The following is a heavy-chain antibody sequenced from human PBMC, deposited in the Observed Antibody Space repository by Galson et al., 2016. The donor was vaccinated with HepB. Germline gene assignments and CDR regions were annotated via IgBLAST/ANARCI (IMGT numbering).Heavy chain of an antibody. CDR1: GFSFSDYP. J-gene: IGHJ4*02. CDR3: ARGGGAYDFWSVYHYYFDQ. Sequence: SLRLSCAVSGFSFSDYPMHWVRQAPGKGLEWVAVISYDGRNKYYADSVKGRFTISRDTSKNTVHLQMNSLRVEDTAVHYCARGGGAYDFWSVYHYYFDQWGQGTLVTVSS. CDR2: ISYDGRNK. D-gene: IGHD3-3*01. V-gene: IGHV3-30*04.